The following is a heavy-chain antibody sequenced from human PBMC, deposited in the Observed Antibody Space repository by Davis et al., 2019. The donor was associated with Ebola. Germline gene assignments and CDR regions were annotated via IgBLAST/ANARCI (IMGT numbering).Heavy chain of an antibody. J-gene: IGHJ4*02. D-gene: IGHD5-24*01. Sequence: GASLKISCAASGFTFTSYGMHWVRQAPGKGLEWVAVIWYDGSNKYYAESEKGRFTISRDNSKNTLYLQMNSLRAEDTALYYCAKGSWVEMATIGVYWGQGTLVTVSS. V-gene: IGHV3-30*02. CDR2: IWYDGSNK. CDR1: GFTFTSYG. CDR3: AKGSWVEMATIGVY.